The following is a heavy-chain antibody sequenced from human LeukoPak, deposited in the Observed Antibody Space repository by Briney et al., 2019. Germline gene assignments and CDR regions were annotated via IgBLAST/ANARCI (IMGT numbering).Heavy chain of an antibody. CDR2: IRNDGNKY. CDR1: GFTISTSG. D-gene: IGHD5-18*01. J-gene: IGHJ4*02. CDR3: VKVDT. V-gene: IGHV3-30*02. Sequence: PWGSLRLSCVASGFTISTSGMHWVRQSPGKGLDWVAFIRNDGNKYNYAESVKGRFTISRDNSKNTLYLQMDSLSAADTAVYYCVKVDTWGQGTLVTVSS.